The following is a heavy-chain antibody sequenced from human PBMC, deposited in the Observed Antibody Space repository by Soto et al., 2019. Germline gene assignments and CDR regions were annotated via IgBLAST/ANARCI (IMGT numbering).Heavy chain of an antibody. CDR2: INPNSGGT. CDR3: ARVGVAARRQGYYGMDV. D-gene: IGHD6-6*01. J-gene: IGHJ6*02. Sequence: VSVKVSCKASGYTFTGYYMHWVRQAPGQGLEWMGWINPNSGGTNYAQKFQGWVTMTRDTSISTAYMELSRLRSDDTAVYYCARVGVAARRQGYYGMDVWGQGTTVTVSS. CDR1: GYTFTGYY. V-gene: IGHV1-2*04.